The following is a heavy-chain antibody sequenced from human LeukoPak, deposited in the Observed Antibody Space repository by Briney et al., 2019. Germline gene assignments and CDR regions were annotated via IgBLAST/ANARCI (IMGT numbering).Heavy chain of an antibody. J-gene: IGHJ5*02. V-gene: IGHV3-23*01. D-gene: IGHD2-2*01. Sequence: GGSLRLSCAASGFTFSSYAMSWVRQAPGKGLEWVSAISGSGSSTYYADSVKGRFTISRDNSKNTLYLQMNSLRAEDTAVYYCAKDSDIVVVPAAPYNWFDPWGQGTLVTVSS. CDR2: ISGSGSST. CDR3: AKDSDIVVVPAAPYNWFDP. CDR1: GFTFSSYA.